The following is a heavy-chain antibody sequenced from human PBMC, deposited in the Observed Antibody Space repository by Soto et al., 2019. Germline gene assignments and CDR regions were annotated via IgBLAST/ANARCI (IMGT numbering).Heavy chain of an antibody. J-gene: IGHJ6*02. Sequence: EVQLLESGGGLVQPGGSLRLSCAASGFTFSSYAMSWVRQAPGKGLEWVSAISGSGGSTYYADSVKGRFTISRDNSKNTLYVQMNSLRAEDTAVYYCAKDFRVTFGGLMDVWGQGTTVTVSS. CDR3: AKDFRVTFGGLMDV. CDR1: GFTFSSYA. D-gene: IGHD3-16*01. V-gene: IGHV3-23*01. CDR2: ISGSGGST.